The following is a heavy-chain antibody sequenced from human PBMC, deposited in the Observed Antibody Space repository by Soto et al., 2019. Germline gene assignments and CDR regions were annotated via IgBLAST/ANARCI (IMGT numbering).Heavy chain of an antibody. Sequence: QVQLVESGGGVVQPGRSLRLSCAASGFTFSSYGMHWVRQAPGKGLEWVAVISYDGSNKYYADSVKGRFTISRDNSKNTXXLQMNSLRAEDTAVYYCAKDVLRFLEWLAVYGMDVWGQGTTVTVSS. CDR1: GFTFSSYG. D-gene: IGHD3-3*01. CDR3: AKDVLRFLEWLAVYGMDV. CDR2: ISYDGSNK. V-gene: IGHV3-30*18. J-gene: IGHJ6*02.